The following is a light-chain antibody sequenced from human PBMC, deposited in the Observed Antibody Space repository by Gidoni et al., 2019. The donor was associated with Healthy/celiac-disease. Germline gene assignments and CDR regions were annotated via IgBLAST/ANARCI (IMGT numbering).Light chain of an antibody. CDR3: QSYDSSLSGYV. J-gene: IGLJ1*01. V-gene: IGLV1-40*01. CDR1: SSNIGAGYD. Sequence: QSVRTQPPSVSEAPGQRVTISRNGSSSNIGAGYDVHWYQQIPGTAPILLLYVNSNRPSGVPDRFSGSTSGTSASLAITGLQAEDEADYYCQSYDSSLSGYVFGTGTKVTVL. CDR2: VNS.